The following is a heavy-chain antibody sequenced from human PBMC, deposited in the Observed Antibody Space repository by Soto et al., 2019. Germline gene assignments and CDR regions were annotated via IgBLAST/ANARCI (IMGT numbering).Heavy chain of an antibody. Sequence: GGSLRLSCAASGFTFRSYGMHWVRQAPGKGLEWVAVISYDGSNKYYADSVKGRFTISRDNSKNTLYLQMNSLRAEDTAVYYCAKDREGGYGMDVWGQGTTVTVSS. CDR2: ISYDGSNK. D-gene: IGHD1-26*01. J-gene: IGHJ6*02. CDR3: AKDREGGYGMDV. CDR1: GFTFRSYG. V-gene: IGHV3-30*18.